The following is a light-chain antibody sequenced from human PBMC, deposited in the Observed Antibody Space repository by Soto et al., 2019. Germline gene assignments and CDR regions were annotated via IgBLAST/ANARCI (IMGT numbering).Light chain of an antibody. CDR2: DNN. CDR1: SSNIGTNT. CDR3: AAWDDSLNGWV. V-gene: IGLV1-44*01. Sequence: HSVLTQPPSASGTPGQRVTISCSGSSSNIGTNTVNWYQQLPGTAPKLLIYDNNHRPSGVPDRFSGSKSGTSASLAISGLQSEAEAHYYCAAWDDSLNGWVFGGGTKLTVL. J-gene: IGLJ3*02.